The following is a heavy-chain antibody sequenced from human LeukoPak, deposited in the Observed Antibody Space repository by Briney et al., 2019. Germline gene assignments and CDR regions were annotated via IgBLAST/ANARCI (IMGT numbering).Heavy chain of an antibody. CDR2: ISAYNGNT. D-gene: IGHD3-3*01. J-gene: IGHJ6*03. CDR3: ARSSPHPTDYDFWSGYYSMLYYYYMDV. Sequence: ASVKVSCKASGYTFTSYGISWVRQAPGQGLEWMGWISAYNGNTNYAQKLQGRVTMITDTSTSTAYMELRSLRSDDTAVYYCARSSPHPTDYDFWSGYYSMLYYYYMDVWGKGTTVTVSS. V-gene: IGHV1-18*01. CDR1: GYTFTSYG.